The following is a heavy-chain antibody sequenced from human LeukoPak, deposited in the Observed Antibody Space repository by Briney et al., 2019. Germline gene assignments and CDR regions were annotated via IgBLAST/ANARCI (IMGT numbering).Heavy chain of an antibody. Sequence: GGSLRLSCAASGLTFSTYAMRWVRQAPGKGLEWVSSISGSDGSTYYADSVKGRFTISRDNSKNTLYLQMNSLRAEDTAVYYCAKGESHPKYYFDYWGQGTLVTVSS. J-gene: IGHJ4*02. D-gene: IGHD3-10*01. V-gene: IGHV3-23*01. CDR1: GLTFSTYA. CDR3: AKGESHPKYYFDY. CDR2: ISGSDGST.